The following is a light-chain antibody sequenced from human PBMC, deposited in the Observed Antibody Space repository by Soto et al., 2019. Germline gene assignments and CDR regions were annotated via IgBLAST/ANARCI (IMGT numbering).Light chain of an antibody. CDR1: QSVSSSY. CDR2: GAS. V-gene: IGKV3-20*01. J-gene: IGKJ1*01. CDR3: QQYNNGPPWT. Sequence: EIVLTQSPGTLSLSPGERATLSCRASQSVSSSYLAWYQQKPGQAPRLLIYGASSRATGIPDRFSGSGSGTEFTLTISSLQSEDFAVYHCQQYNNGPPWTFGQGTKVE.